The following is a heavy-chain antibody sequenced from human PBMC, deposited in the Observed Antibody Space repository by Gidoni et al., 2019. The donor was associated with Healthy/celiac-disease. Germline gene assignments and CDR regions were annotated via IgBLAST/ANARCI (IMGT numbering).Heavy chain of an antibody. CDR1: GFTFSSYA. D-gene: IGHD5-18*01. CDR3: AKDPDTAMATPYYFDY. CDR2: ISGSGGST. Sequence: EVQLLESGGGLVQPGGSLRLSCAASGFTFSSYAMSWVRQAPGKGLEWVSAISGSGGSTYYADSVKGRFTISRDNSKNTLYLQMNSLRAEDTAVYYCAKDPDTAMATPYYFDYWGQGTLVTVSS. J-gene: IGHJ4*02. V-gene: IGHV3-23*01.